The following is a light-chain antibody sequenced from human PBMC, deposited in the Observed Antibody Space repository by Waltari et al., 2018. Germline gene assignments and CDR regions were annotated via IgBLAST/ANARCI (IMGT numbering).Light chain of an antibody. CDR3: QSYDSSNWV. Sequence: NFMLTQPHPVSESPGKTVTISCTRSSGSIASNYVQWYQQRPGSPPTTVIYEDNQRPSGVPDRFSGSIDSSSNSASLTISGLKTEDEADYYCQSYDSSNWVFGGGTKLTVL. V-gene: IGLV6-57*01. CDR1: SGSIASNY. CDR2: EDN. J-gene: IGLJ3*02.